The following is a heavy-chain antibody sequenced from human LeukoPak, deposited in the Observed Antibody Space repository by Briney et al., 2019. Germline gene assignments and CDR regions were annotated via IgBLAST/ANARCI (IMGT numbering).Heavy chain of an antibody. D-gene: IGHD5-12*01. J-gene: IGHJ4*02. CDR3: AKVGPLATAYYFDY. CDR1: GFTFSSYG. V-gene: IGHV3-30*02. CDR2: IRYDGSNK. Sequence: GGPLRLSCAASGFTFSSYGMHWVRQAPGKGLEWVAFIRYDGSNKYYADSVKGRFTISRDNSKNTLYLQMNSLRAEDTAVYYCAKVGPLATAYYFDYWGQGTLVTVSS.